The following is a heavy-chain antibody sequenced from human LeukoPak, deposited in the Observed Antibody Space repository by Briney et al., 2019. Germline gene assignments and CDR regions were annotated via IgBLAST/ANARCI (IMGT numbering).Heavy chain of an antibody. CDR1: GYTLTAYY. D-gene: IGHD3-16*01. CDR2: INPNSGGT. V-gene: IGHV1-2*02. Sequence: GASVKVSCKPSGYTLTAYYMNSVAQAPGQGLEWMGWINPNSGGTNYAQKFQGRVTMTRDTSISTAYMELSRLGSDDTAVYYCARWLTNLFYRWGPGTLVTVSS. J-gene: IGHJ5*02. CDR3: ARWLTNLFYR.